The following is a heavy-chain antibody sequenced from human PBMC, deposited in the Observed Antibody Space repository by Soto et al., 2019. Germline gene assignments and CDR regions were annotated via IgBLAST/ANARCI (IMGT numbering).Heavy chain of an antibody. CDR2: ISGSGGST. CDR3: AKGPYSSGWGLLDY. V-gene: IGHV3-23*01. J-gene: IGHJ4*02. D-gene: IGHD6-19*01. Sequence: PGGSLRLSCAASGFTFSSYAMSWVRQAPGKGLEWVSAISGSGGSTYYADSVKGRFTISRDNSKNTLYLQMNSLRAEDTAVYYCAKGPYSSGWGLLDYWGQGTLVTVSS. CDR1: GFTFSSYA.